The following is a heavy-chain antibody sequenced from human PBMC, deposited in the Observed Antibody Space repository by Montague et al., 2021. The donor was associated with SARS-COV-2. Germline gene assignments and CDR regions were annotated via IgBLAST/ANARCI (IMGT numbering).Heavy chain of an antibody. CDR1: GFTFSDCY. J-gene: IGHJ6*02. V-gene: IGHV3-11*03. CDR3: ASFTMVRGAPGYGMDV. D-gene: IGHD3-10*01. CDR2: ISTRSTYT. Sequence: SLRVSCAASGFTFSDCYMTWIRQAPGKGLEWLSYISTRSTYTNYADSVKGRFTISRDDAKNSLYLQMNSPRAEDTAVYYCASFTMVRGAPGYGMDVWGQGTTVTVSS.